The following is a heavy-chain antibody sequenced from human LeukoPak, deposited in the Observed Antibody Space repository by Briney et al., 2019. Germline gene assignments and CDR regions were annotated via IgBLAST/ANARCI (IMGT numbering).Heavy chain of an antibody. CDR1: GFIFSGSW. Sequence: TGGSLRLSCAASGFIFSGSWMHWVRQDSEKGLVWVSRINSDGSSPDYADSVRGRFTISRDNAKSTLYLQMNSLRVEDTAVYYCAKAYSSSYYNWFDPWGQGTLVTVSS. CDR2: INSDGSSP. CDR3: AKAYSSSYYNWFDP. J-gene: IGHJ5*02. V-gene: IGHV3-74*01. D-gene: IGHD6-13*01.